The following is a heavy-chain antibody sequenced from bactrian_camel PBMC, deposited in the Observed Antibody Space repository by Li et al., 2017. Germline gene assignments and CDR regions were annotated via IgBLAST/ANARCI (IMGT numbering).Heavy chain of an antibody. V-gene: IGHV3S57*01. CDR3: AADRYNLQLARSYSY. Sequence: VQLVESGGGSVQAGGSLKLSCVVSGYKTYYMAWLRQAPGKEREGVAAIDHTGAASYTYSVSGRFTISKDNAKNTLYLQMNNLKPEDSAMYYCAADRYNLQLARSYSYWGRGTQVTVS. CDR2: IDHTGAA. CDR1: GYKTYY. D-gene: IGHD2*01. J-gene: IGHJ4*01.